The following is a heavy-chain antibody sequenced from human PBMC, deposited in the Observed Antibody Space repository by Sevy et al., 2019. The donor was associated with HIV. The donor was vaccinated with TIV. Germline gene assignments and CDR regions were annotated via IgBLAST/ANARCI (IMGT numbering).Heavy chain of an antibody. J-gene: IGHJ3*02. CDR1: GFTFSSYA. CDR3: AKDLGVENVWDYDYVWGSYRPAHDAFDI. Sequence: GGSLRLSCAASGFTFSSYAMSWVRQAPGKGLEWVSAISGSGGSTYYADSVKGRFTISRDNSKNTLYLQMNSLRAEDTAVYYCAKDLGVENVWDYDYVWGSYRPAHDAFDIWGQGTMVTVSS. V-gene: IGHV3-23*01. D-gene: IGHD3-16*02. CDR2: ISGSGGST.